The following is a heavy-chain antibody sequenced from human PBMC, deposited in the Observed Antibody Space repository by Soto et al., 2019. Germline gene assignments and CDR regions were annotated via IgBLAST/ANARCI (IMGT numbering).Heavy chain of an antibody. CDR3: ARDSGSSWPTAPFDY. Sequence: GGSLRLSCAASGFTFSSYAMSWVRQAPGKGLEWVSAISGSGGSTYYADSVKGRFTISRDNAKNSLYLQMNSLRAEDTAVYYCARDSGSSWPTAPFDYWGQGTLVTVSS. J-gene: IGHJ4*02. D-gene: IGHD6-13*01. V-gene: IGHV3-23*01. CDR2: ISGSGGST. CDR1: GFTFSSYA.